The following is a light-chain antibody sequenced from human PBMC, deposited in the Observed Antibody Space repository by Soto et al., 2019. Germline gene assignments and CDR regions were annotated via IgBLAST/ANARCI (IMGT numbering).Light chain of an antibody. J-gene: IGLJ1*01. CDR1: SSDVGGYRY. V-gene: IGLV2-14*01. CDR2: DVS. CDR3: ASYTTSSTYV. Sequence: QSVLTQPASVSGSPGQSIAISCTGTSSDVGGYRYVSWYQQQPGKAPKLVISDVSNRPSGVSDRFSGSKSGNTASLTISGLQTEDEADYYCASYTTSSTYVFGTGTKLTVL.